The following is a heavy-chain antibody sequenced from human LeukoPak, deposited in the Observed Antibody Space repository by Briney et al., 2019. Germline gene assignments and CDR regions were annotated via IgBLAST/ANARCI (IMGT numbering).Heavy chain of an antibody. D-gene: IGHD3-10*01. V-gene: IGHV4-39*02. CDR1: GGSISSSSYY. CDR3: ARESYGSGSYWAY. CDR2: IYYSGST. Sequence: SETPSLTCTVSGGSISSSSYYWGWIRQPPGKGLEWIGSIYYSGSTYYNPSLKSRVTISVDTSKNQFSLKLSSVTAADTAVYYCARESYGSGSYWAYWGQGTLVTVSS. J-gene: IGHJ4*02.